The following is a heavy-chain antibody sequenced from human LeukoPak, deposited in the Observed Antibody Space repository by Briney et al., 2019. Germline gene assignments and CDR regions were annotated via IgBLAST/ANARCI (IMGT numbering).Heavy chain of an antibody. V-gene: IGHV3-23*01. CDR1: GFTFSSYA. Sequence: GGSLRLSCAASGFTFSSYAMSWVRQAPGKGLEWVSAISGSGGSTYYADSVKGRCTISRDNSKNTLYLQMNSLRAEDTAVYYCAKRAHYGSGSYYTLDYWGQGTLVTVSS. D-gene: IGHD3-10*01. CDR3: AKRAHYGSGSYYTLDY. J-gene: IGHJ4*02. CDR2: ISGSGGST.